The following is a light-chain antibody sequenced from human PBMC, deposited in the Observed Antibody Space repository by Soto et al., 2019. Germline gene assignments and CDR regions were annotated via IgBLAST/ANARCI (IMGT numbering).Light chain of an antibody. CDR3: GQDSTSGT. Sequence: LPPRDRATLYCSASRIIAHTYLAWYQQKPGQAPRRLIYATTTRATGIPDRFNGSGSGTDFTLTISTLETEGFAGYDCGQDSTSGTLGQ. J-gene: IGKJ1*01. CDR1: RIIAHTY. V-gene: IGKV3-20*01. CDR2: ATT.